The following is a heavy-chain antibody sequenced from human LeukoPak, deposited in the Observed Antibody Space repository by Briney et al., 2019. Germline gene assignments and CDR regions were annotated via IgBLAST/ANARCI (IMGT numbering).Heavy chain of an antibody. CDR1: GFTFSSYI. Sequence: PGGSLRLSCTASGFTFSSYIMNWIRQAPGKGLEWVGRIKSKTDGGTTDYAAPVKGRFTISRDDSKNTLYLQMNSLKTEDTAVYYCTTGITMVRGVIHLIDYWGQGTLVTVSS. V-gene: IGHV3-15*01. CDR3: TTGITMVRGVIHLIDY. D-gene: IGHD3-10*01. J-gene: IGHJ4*02. CDR2: IKSKTDGGTT.